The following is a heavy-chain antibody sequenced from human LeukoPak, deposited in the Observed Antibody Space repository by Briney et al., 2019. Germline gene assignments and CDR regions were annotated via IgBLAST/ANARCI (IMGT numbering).Heavy chain of an antibody. D-gene: IGHD5-12*01. CDR1: GFTFSSYA. CDR3: AKDRSGGGYSGYDLVFDY. CDR2: ISGSGGST. Sequence: GGSLRLSCAASGFTFSSYAMSWVRQAPGKGLGWVSAISGSGGSTYYADSVKGRFTISRDNSKNTLYLQMNSLRAEDTAVYYCAKDRSGGGYSGYDLVFDYWGQGTLVTVSS. V-gene: IGHV3-23*01. J-gene: IGHJ4*02.